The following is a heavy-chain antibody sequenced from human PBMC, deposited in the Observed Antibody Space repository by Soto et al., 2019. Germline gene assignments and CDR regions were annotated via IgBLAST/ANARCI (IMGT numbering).Heavy chain of an antibody. V-gene: IGHV5-10-1*03. Sequence: EVQLVQSGAEVKKPGESLRISCKGSGYSFTSYWISWVRQMPGKGLEWMGRIDPSDSYTNYSPSFQGHVTISADKSISTAYLQWSSLKASDTGMYYCARHVPGIAAAGRRGGRGYHYGMDVWGQGTTVTVSS. D-gene: IGHD6-13*01. CDR3: ARHVPGIAAAGRRGGRGYHYGMDV. CDR1: GYSFTSYW. J-gene: IGHJ6*02. CDR2: IDPSDSYT.